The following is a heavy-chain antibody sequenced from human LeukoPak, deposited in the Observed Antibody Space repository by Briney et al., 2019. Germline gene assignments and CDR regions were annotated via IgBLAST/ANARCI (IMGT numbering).Heavy chain of an antibody. CDR2: ISAYNGDT. D-gene: IGHD6-6*01. J-gene: IGHJ4*02. V-gene: IGHV1-18*01. Sequence: VASVKVSCKASVYTYTTYGTTWVRQAPGQGLEWMGWISAYNGDTTYAQELQGRVTMTKDTSTSTVYMELRSLRFDDTAVYYCASSYSRSSFEYWGQGTLVTVSS. CDR3: ASSYSRSSFEY. CDR1: VYTYTTYG.